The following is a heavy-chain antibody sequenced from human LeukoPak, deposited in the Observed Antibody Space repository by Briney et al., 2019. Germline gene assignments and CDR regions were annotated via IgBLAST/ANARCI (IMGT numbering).Heavy chain of an antibody. J-gene: IGHJ4*02. CDR2: MNPNSGNT. V-gene: IGHV1-8*02. D-gene: IGHD7-27*01. CDR3: ARVTGDY. CDR1: GGTFSSYA. Sequence: ASVTVSCKASGGTFSSYAISWVRHAPGQGLEWMGWMNPNSGNTGYAQKFQGRVTMTRNTSISTAYMELSSLRSEDTAVYYCARVTGDYWGQGTLVTVSS.